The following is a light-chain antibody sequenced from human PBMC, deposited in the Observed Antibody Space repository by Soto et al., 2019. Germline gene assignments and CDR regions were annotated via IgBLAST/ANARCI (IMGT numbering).Light chain of an antibody. V-gene: IGKV3-20*01. CDR1: QSVSSY. Sequence: ENVLTQSPGTLSLSPGERATLSCRASQSVSSYLAWYQQKPGQAPRLLIYSASSRATGIPDRFSGSGSGTDFTLTISRLEPEDFAVYHCQQYGRSPITFGQGTKLEIK. CDR3: QQYGRSPIT. CDR2: SAS. J-gene: IGKJ2*01.